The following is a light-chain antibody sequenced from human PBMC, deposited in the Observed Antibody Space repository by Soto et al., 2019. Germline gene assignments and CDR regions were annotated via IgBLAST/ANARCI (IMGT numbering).Light chain of an antibody. CDR1: QSVSSD. CDR3: QEYDKWPPEGT. Sequence: EIVMTQSPATLSASPGERATISCRASQSVSSDLAWYQQKPGQAPRLVIYNASSRASGIPARFSGSGSGTEFTLTINRLQSEGCAVYYCQEYDKWPPEGTFGQGAKVDIK. V-gene: IGKV3-15*01. CDR2: NAS. J-gene: IGKJ1*01.